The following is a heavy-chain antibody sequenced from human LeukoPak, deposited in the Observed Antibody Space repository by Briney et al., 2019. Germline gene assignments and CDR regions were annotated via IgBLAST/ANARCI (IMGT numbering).Heavy chain of an antibody. CDR3: ARATRSSWSSNFDY. J-gene: IGHJ4*02. D-gene: IGHD6-13*01. CDR2: IYYSGST. V-gene: IGHV4-59*01. CDR1: GGSFSSYY. Sequence: SETLSLTCAVSGGSFSSYYWSWIRQPPGKGLEWIGDIYYSGSTNYNPSLKSRVTISVDTSKNQFSLKLSSVTAADTAVYYCARATRSSWSSNFDYWGQGTPVTVSS.